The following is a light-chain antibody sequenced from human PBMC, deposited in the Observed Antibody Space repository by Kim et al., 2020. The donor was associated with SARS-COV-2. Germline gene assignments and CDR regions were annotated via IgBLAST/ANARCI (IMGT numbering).Light chain of an antibody. CDR1: QSISTY. V-gene: IGKV1-39*01. Sequence: AAVGDRVTITGRESQSISTYLNWYQQKPGEAPKLLIDATFNLESGVPSRFSGSGSGTDCTLTISSLQPEDFATYYCQQTYSPPRTFGQGTKVDIK. CDR2: ATF. J-gene: IGKJ1*01. CDR3: QQTYSPPRT.